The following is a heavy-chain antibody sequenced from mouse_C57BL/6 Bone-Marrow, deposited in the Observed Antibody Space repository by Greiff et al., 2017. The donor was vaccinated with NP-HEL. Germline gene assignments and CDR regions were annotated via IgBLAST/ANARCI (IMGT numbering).Heavy chain of an antibody. Sequence: EVMLVDSGGGLVQPGGSLKLSCAASGFTFSDYGMAWVRQAPRKGPEWVAFISNLAYSIYYADTVTGRFTISRENAKNTLYLEMSSLRSEDTAMYYCARQATVVANWYFDVWGTGTTVTVSS. V-gene: IGHV5-15*04. CDR2: ISNLAYSI. D-gene: IGHD1-1*01. CDR3: ARQATVVANWYFDV. J-gene: IGHJ1*03. CDR1: GFTFSDYG.